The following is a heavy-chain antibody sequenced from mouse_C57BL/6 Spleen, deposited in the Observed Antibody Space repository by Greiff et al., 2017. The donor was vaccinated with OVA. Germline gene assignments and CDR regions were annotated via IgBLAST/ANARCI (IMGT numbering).Heavy chain of an antibody. CDR2: IDPSDSET. Sequence: QVQLQQPGAELVRPGSSVKLSCKASGYTFTSYWMHWVKQRPIQGLEWIGNIDPSDSETHYNQKFKDKATLTVDKSSSTAYMQRSSLTSEDSAVYYCARDLTGKAMDYWGQGTSVTVSS. J-gene: IGHJ4*01. D-gene: IGHD4-1*01. CDR3: ARDLTGKAMDY. V-gene: IGHV1-52*01. CDR1: GYTFTSYW.